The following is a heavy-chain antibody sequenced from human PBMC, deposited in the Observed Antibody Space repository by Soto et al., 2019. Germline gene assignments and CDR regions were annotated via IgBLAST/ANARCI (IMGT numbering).Heavy chain of an antibody. D-gene: IGHD2-15*01. J-gene: IGHJ4*02. Sequence: GGSLRLSCAASGFTFSSYGMHRVRQAPGKGLEWVAVISYDGSDKYYRDSVKGRFTISRDISKNTLYLQMNSLRAEDTAVYYCARDYCSGGSCYDHGFNYWGQGTLVTVSS. V-gene: IGHV3-30*03. CDR1: GFTFSSYG. CDR2: ISYDGSDK. CDR3: ARDYCSGGSCYDHGFNY.